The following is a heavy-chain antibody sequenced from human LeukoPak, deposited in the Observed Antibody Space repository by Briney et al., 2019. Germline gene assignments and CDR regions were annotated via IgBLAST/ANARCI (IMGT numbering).Heavy chain of an antibody. CDR2: ISGSGGST. CDR1: GFTFSSYA. Sequence: QTGGSLRLSCAASGFTFSSYAMSWVRQAPGKGLEWVSAISGSGGSTYYADFVEGRFTTSRDNSKNTLYLQMNSLRADDTAVYYCAKDYYGSGSFYPWDLWGQGALVTVSS. CDR3: AKDYYGSGSFYPWDL. D-gene: IGHD3-10*01. V-gene: IGHV3-23*01. J-gene: IGHJ5*02.